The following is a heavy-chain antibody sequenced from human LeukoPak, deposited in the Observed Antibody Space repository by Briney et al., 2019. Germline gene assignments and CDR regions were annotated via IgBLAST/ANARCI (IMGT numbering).Heavy chain of an antibody. Sequence: ASVKVSCKASGYTFTGYYMHWARQAPGQGLEWMGWINPNSGGTNYAQKFQGRVTMTRDTSISTAYMELSRLRSDDTAVYYCARASGGISYYYGSGSYYDLWGQGTLVTVSS. CDR3: ARASGGISYYYGSGSYYDL. V-gene: IGHV1-2*02. D-gene: IGHD3-10*01. CDR1: GYTFTGYY. J-gene: IGHJ4*02. CDR2: INPNSGGT.